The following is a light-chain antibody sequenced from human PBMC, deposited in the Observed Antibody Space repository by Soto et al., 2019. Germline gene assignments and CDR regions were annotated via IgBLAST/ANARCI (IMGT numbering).Light chain of an antibody. CDR3: AAWDDSLNGLDV. J-gene: IGLJ1*01. Sequence: QSVLTQPPSASGTPGHRGTLSCSGSSSNIGSNTVNWYQQLQGTAPKLLIYSNNQRPSGVPDRFSGSKSGTSASLAISGLQSGDEADYYCAAWDDSLNGLDVFGTGTKLTVL. V-gene: IGLV1-44*01. CDR1: SSNIGSNT. CDR2: SNN.